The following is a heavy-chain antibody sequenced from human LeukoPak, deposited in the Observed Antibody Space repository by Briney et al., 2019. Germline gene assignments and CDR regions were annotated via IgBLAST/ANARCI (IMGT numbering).Heavy chain of an antibody. V-gene: IGHV1-18*01. CDR1: GYTFTSYG. J-gene: IGHJ4*02. Sequence: ASVKVSCKASGYTFTSYGISWVRQAPGQGLEWMGWISVHNGNTNYAQKLQGRVTMTTDTSTSTAYMELRSLRSDDTAVYYCARLEMATILFAANGGDGGPYFDYWGQGTLVTVSS. D-gene: IGHD5-24*01. CDR3: ARLEMATILFAANGGDGGPYFDY. CDR2: ISVHNGNT.